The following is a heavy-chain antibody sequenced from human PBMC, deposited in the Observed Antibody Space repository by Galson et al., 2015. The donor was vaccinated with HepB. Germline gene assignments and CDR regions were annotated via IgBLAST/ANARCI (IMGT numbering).Heavy chain of an antibody. CDR2: IFSEGTT. J-gene: IGHJ4*02. V-gene: IGHV3-53*01. Sequence: SLRLSCAASGFIVSSDYMNWVRQAPGKGLEWVSAIFSEGTTKYADSVRGRFTISRDNSKNIVYLQMNSLITEDTAVYYCARGAAPGDGYFDSWGQGTLVTVSS. CDR1: GFIVSSDY. CDR3: ARGAAPGDGYFDS. D-gene: IGHD6-13*01.